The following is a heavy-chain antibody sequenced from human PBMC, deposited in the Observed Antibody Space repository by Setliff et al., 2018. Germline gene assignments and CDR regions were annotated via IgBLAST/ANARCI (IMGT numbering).Heavy chain of an antibody. D-gene: IGHD2-2*01. J-gene: IGHJ4*02. Sequence: SETLSLTCAVYGDSFSDYYWSWIRQPPGKGLEWIEEINHRGSTNYSPSLRSRVTMSVDSSKKQLSLKLTTVTAADTAVYYCARTHCTTTSCFYFHYWGQGTVVTV. CDR3: ARTHCTTTSCFYFHY. CDR1: GDSFSDYY. CDR2: INHRGST. V-gene: IGHV4-34*01.